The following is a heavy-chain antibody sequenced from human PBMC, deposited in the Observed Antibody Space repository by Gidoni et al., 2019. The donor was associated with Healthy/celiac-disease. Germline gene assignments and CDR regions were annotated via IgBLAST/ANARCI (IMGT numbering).Heavy chain of an antibody. Sequence: EVQLLESGGGLVQHGGSLRLSCAASGFTFSSYAMSWVRQAPGKGLEGGSASIGSGGSTYYADSVKARFTISRDNSKNTLYLQMNSLRAEDTSLYYCAKELGVTHFDIWGQGTMVTVSS. J-gene: IGHJ3*02. CDR2: SIGSGGST. D-gene: IGHD3-10*01. V-gene: IGHV3-23*01. CDR3: AKELGVTHFDI. CDR1: GFTFSSYA.